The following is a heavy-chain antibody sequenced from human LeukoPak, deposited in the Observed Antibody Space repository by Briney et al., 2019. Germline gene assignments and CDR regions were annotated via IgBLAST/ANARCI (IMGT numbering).Heavy chain of an antibody. CDR1: GGSISSYY. CDR2: IYTSGST. D-gene: IGHD5-18*01. V-gene: IGHV4-4*07. Sequence: PSETLSLTCTVSGGSISSYYWSWLRQPAGKGLEWIGRIYTSGSTNYNPSLKSRVTMSVDTSKNQFSLKLSSVTAADTAVYYCARDSEGYSYGSAALFSFDIWGQGTMVTVSS. J-gene: IGHJ3*02. CDR3: ARDSEGYSYGSAALFSFDI.